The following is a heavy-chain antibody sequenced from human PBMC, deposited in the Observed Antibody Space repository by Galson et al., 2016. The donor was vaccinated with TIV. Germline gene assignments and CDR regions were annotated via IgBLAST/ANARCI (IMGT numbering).Heavy chain of an antibody. J-gene: IGHJ4*02. CDR1: GYSFATYW. V-gene: IGHV5-51*01. D-gene: IGHD4-17*01. CDR3: ARRGPRYGKFDY. CDR2: VYPGDSDT. Sequence: QSGAEVKKPGESLKISCEASGYSFATYWIAWVRQKPGKGLEWMGIVYPGDSDTTYNPSFQGQVTFSADKSINTAFLQWSSLEASDTAMYYCARRGPRYGKFDYWGQGTPVTVSS.